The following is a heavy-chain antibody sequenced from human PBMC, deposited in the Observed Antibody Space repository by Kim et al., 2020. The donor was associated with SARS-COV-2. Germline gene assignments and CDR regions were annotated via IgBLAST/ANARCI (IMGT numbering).Heavy chain of an antibody. CDR2: IKSKTDGGTT. D-gene: IGHD1-26*01. Sequence: GGSLRLSCAASGFTFSNAWMSWVRQAPGKGLEWVGRIKSKTDGGTTDYAAPVKGRFTISRDDSKNTLYLQMNSLKTEDTAVYYCTTVSGSYYAARGIDYWGQGTLVTVSS. V-gene: IGHV3-15*01. CDR1: GFTFSNAW. J-gene: IGHJ4*02. CDR3: TTVSGSYYAARGIDY.